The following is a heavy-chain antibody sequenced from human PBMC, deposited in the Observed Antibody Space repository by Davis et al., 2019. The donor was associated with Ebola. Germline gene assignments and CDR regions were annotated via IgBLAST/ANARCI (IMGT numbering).Heavy chain of an antibody. Sequence: GESLKISCAASGFTFSSYWMHWVRQAPGKGLVWVSRINSDGSSTSYADSVKGRFTISRDNAKNTLYLQINSLRAEDTAVYYCARGPYSSGWYNYWGQGTLVTVSS. CDR1: GFTFSSYW. CDR3: ARGPYSSGWYNY. D-gene: IGHD6-19*01. CDR2: INSDGSST. J-gene: IGHJ4*02. V-gene: IGHV3-74*01.